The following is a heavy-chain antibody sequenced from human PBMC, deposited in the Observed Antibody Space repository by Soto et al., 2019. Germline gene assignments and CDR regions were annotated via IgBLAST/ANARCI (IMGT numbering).Heavy chain of an antibody. CDR3: ARDGRLTSGWYGSFDS. CDR1: GFTFSSYP. V-gene: IGHV3-30-3*01. D-gene: IGHD6-19*01. CDR2: ISYDGDNT. J-gene: IGHJ4*02. Sequence: QVQLVESGGGVVQPGRSLRLSCAASGFTFSSYPMHWVRQAPGKGLEWVTVISYDGDNTYYADSVKGRFTISRDNSKNTLYLQMNSLRDEDTAVYYCARDGRLTSGWYGSFDSWGQGTLVTVSS.